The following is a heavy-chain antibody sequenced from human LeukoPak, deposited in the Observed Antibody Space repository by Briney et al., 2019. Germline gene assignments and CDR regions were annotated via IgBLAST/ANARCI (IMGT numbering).Heavy chain of an antibody. CDR2: INTGRSSI. Sequence: PGGSLRLSCTASALSLSDYAIKWVRPAPGKGLEWVSYINTGRSSIYYADSLKGRFTIARDEAKNSVYLQLNSLRDEDMALYYCARETSHCGGDCYDYWGQGTMVTVAS. CDR1: ALSLSDYA. D-gene: IGHD2-21*01. V-gene: IGHV3-48*03. CDR3: ARETSHCGGDCYDY. J-gene: IGHJ4*02.